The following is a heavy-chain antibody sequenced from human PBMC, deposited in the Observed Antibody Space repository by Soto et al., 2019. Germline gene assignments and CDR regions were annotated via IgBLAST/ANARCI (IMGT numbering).Heavy chain of an antibody. CDR2: IYYSGST. V-gene: IGHV4-39*01. J-gene: IGHJ3*02. CDR3: ARHWSRITMIVLGAFDI. D-gene: IGHD3-22*01. Sequence: QLQLQESGPGLVKPSETLSLTCTVSGGSISSSSYYWGWIRQPPGKGLEWIGSIYYSGSTYYNPSLKSRVTISVDTSKNQFSLKLSSVTAADTAVYYCARHWSRITMIVLGAFDIWGQGTMVTVSS. CDR1: GGSISSSSYY.